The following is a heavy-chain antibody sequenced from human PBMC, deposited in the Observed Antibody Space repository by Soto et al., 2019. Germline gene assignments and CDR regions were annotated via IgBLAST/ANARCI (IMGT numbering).Heavy chain of an antibody. D-gene: IGHD5-18*01. CDR2: IYYSGST. V-gene: IGHV4-59*01. Sequence: SETLSLTCTVSGGSISSYYWSWIRQPPGKGLEWIGYIYYSGSTNYNPSLKSRVTISVDTSKNQFSLKLSSVTAADTAVYYCARGLQAKREYSYGPGFDYWGQGTLVTVSS. J-gene: IGHJ4*02. CDR1: GGSISSYY. CDR3: ARGLQAKREYSYGPGFDY.